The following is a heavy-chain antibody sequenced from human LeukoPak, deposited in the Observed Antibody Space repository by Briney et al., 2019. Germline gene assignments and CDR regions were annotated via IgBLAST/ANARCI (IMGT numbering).Heavy chain of an antibody. CDR1: GFPFTRFY. CDR3: ARKDFSSGSFSY. Sequence: PGGSLRLSCAVSGFPFTRFYMSWIRQAPGTGLEWISYIGLSGSPLDYADSVRGRFTISRDNAKNSLYLELNSLRAEDTAVYYCARKDFSSGSFSYWGQGTLVTVSS. V-gene: IGHV3-11*04. J-gene: IGHJ4*02. CDR2: IGLSGSPL. D-gene: IGHD3-22*01.